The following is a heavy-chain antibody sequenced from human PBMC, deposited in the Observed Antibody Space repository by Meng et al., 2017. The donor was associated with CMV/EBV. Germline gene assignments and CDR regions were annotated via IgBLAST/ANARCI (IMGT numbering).Heavy chain of an antibody. CDR3: ARLGYSSSWYQFDY. Sequence: GSLRLSCTVSGGTISSSSYYWGRIRQPPGMGLEWIGSIYYSASTYYNPSLKSRVTLSVDTSKNQFSLKLSSVTAADTAVYYCARLGYSSSWYQFDYWGQGTLVTVSS. J-gene: IGHJ4*02. CDR2: IYYSAST. V-gene: IGHV4-39*01. CDR1: GGTISSSSYY. D-gene: IGHD6-13*01.